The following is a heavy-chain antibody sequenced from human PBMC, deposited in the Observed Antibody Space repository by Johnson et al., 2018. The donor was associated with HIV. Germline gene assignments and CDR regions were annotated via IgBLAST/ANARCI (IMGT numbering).Heavy chain of an antibody. J-gene: IGHJ3*02. CDR1: GFTFDDYT. Sequence: VQLVESGGVVVQPGGSLRLSCAASGFTFDDYTMHWVRQAPGKGLEWVSLISWAGGSTYYADSVKGRITISRDNSKNSLYLQMNSLRTEDTALYYCAKDMAAQGAFDIWGQGTMVTVSA. V-gene: IGHV3-43*01. CDR3: AKDMAAQGAFDI. CDR2: ISWAGGST.